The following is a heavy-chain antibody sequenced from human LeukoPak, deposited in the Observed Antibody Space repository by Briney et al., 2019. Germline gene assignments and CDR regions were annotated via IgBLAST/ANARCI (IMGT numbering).Heavy chain of an antibody. J-gene: IGHJ4*02. CDR1: GLNFNTYA. Sequence: GGSLRLSCAASGLNFNTYAMNWDRQAPGKGLEWVSSLTSGSSYIYYADSVKGRFTISRDNAKNSLFLQMNSLRVEDTAVYYCARGVMVRGVIFDYWGQGTLVTVSS. CDR3: ARGVMVRGVIFDY. V-gene: IGHV3-21*01. CDR2: LTSGSSYI. D-gene: IGHD3-10*01.